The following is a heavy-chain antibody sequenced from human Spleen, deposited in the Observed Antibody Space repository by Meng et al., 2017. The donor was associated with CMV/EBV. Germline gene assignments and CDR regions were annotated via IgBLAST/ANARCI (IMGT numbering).Heavy chain of an antibody. CDR3: ARVRLELGSAAAGFHYDYYGMDV. Sequence: ISWVRQATGQGLEWMGWMNPNSGNTGFAQKFQGRVSMTRNTAVGTAYMELSRLRSEDTAVYYCARVRLELGSAAAGFHYDYYGMDVWGQGTTVTVSS. CDR2: MNPNSGNT. J-gene: IGHJ6*02. V-gene: IGHV1-8*01. D-gene: IGHD6-13*01.